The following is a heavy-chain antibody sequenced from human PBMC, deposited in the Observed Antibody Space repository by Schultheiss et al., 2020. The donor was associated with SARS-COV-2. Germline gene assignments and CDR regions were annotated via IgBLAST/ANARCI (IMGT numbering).Heavy chain of an antibody. J-gene: IGHJ4*02. CDR2: ISYDGSNK. V-gene: IGHV3-30*18. Sequence: GGSLRLSCAASGFTFSSYGMHWVRQAPGKGLEWVAVISYDGSNKYYADSVKGRFTISRDNSKNTLYLQMNSLRAEDTAVYYCAKGPDGSGFSDAYFDYWGQGTLVTVSS. CDR3: AKGPDGSGFSDAYFDY. CDR1: GFTFSSYG. D-gene: IGHD3-10*01.